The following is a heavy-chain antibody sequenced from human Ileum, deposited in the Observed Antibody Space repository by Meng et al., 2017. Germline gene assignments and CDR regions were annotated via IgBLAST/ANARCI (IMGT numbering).Heavy chain of an antibody. Sequence: EGSGPGLVKPSGTLSLTCAVSGVSISSAIWWGWVRQPPGKGLEWIGEIFQSGSTNYNPSLKSRVSISVDKSKNHLSLSLSSVTAADTAVYYCAKAAAYNLDIWGQGALVTVSS. CDR3: AKAAAYNLDI. CDR2: IFQSGST. V-gene: IGHV4-4*02. J-gene: IGHJ4*02. CDR1: GVSISSAIW. D-gene: IGHD1-14*01.